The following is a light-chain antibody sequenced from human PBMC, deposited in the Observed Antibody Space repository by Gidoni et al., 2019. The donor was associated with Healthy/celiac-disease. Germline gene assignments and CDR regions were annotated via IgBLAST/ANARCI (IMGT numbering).Light chain of an antibody. Sequence: QSALTQPASVSGSPRQSITISCTGTSSDVGGYNYVSWYQQHPGKAPKLMIYDVSNRPSGVSNRFSGSKSGNTASLTISGLQAEDEADYYCSSYTSSSTPVVFGGGTKLTGL. CDR2: DVS. J-gene: IGLJ2*01. CDR3: SSYTSSSTPVV. V-gene: IGLV2-14*01. CDR1: SSDVGGYNY.